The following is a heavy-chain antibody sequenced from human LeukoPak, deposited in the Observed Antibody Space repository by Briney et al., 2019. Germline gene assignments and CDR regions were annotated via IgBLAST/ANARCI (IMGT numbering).Heavy chain of an antibody. V-gene: IGHV4-61*01. CDR1: GGSVSSGSYY. Sequence: SETLSLTCTVSGGSVSSGSYYWSWIRQPPGKGLEWIGYIYYSGSTNYNPSLKIRVTISVDTSKNQFSLELSSVTAADTAVYYCARSKLTRKYYYDSSGYGGYAFDIWGQGTMVTVSS. D-gene: IGHD3-22*01. CDR2: IYYSGST. CDR3: ARSKLTRKYYYDSSGYGGYAFDI. J-gene: IGHJ3*02.